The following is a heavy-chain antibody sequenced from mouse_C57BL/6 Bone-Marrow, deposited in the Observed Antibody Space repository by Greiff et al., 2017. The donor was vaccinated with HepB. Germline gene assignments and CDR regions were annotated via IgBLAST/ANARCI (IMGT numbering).Heavy chain of an antibody. D-gene: IGHD5-1*01. V-gene: IGHV1-11*01. J-gene: IGHJ2*01. CDR1: GYTFTDHI. CDR3: GRRELFTCVDY. Sequence: LMESGAELASPGASVTLSCKASGYTFTDHIMNWVKKRPGQGLEWIGRIYPESGDTNYNQKFMGKATFSVDRSSSTVYMVLNSLTSEDSAVYYCGRRELFTCVDYWGQGTTLTVSS. CDR2: IYPESGDT.